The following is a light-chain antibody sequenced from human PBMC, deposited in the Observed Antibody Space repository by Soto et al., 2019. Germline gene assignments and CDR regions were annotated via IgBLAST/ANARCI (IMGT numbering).Light chain of an antibody. V-gene: IGKV3-11*01. CDR1: QSVSSN. Sequence: IVMTQSPDTLSVSPGERGSLSCRASQSVSSNLAWYQQQPGQAPRLLIYDASNRATGIPARFSGSGSGTDFTLTISSLEPEDIAVYYCQQRSNWRVTFGGGTKVDIK. CDR3: QQRSNWRVT. J-gene: IGKJ4*01. CDR2: DAS.